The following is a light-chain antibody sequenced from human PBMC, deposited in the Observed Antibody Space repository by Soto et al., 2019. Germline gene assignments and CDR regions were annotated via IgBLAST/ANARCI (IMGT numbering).Light chain of an antibody. CDR1: QSVNSNY. CDR3: QQYDSTPPT. V-gene: IGKV3-20*01. Sequence: PGDRASLSCRASQSVNSNYLAWYQRKPGQAPRLLIYGASNRATDIPYRFSASGSGTDFTLTITRLEAEDFAVYYWQQYDSTPPTFGQGTKVEV. CDR2: GAS. J-gene: IGKJ1*01.